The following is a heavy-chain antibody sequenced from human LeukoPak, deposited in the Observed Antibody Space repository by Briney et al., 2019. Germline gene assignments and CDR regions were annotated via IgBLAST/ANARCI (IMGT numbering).Heavy chain of an antibody. J-gene: IGHJ2*01. CDR2: ISTYHGNT. CDR1: GYAFTTYD. CDR3: ARATAAAGYWYFDL. D-gene: IGHD6-13*01. Sequence: ASVKVSCKASGYAFTTYDISWVRQAPGQGLEWVGWISTYHGNTNYAQNFQGRVTMTTETPTSTAYMELSSLRSEDTAVYYCARATAAAGYWYFDLWGRGTLVTVSS. V-gene: IGHV1-18*01.